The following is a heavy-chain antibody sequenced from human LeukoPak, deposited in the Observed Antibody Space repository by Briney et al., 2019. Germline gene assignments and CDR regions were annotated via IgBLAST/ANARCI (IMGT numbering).Heavy chain of an antibody. Sequence: PSETLSLTCTVSGGSISTPSSYWGWIRQPPGKGLEWIGSVFYTGKTHYNPSLKSRVTISVDASQNHFSLKLGSVAAADSALYYCASLDPCYFDSAACHYYYSMDVWGQGTTVTVSS. CDR2: VFYTGKT. CDR3: ASLDPCYFDSAACHYYYSMDV. D-gene: IGHD3-22*01. V-gene: IGHV4-39*02. CDR1: GGSISTPSSY. J-gene: IGHJ6*02.